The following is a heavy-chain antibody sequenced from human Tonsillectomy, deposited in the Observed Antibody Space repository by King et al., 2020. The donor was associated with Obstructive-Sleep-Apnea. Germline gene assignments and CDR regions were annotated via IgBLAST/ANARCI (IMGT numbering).Heavy chain of an antibody. J-gene: IGHJ4*02. CDR1: AFTFSSYT. CDR3: ARERSWRGNFDY. Sequence: VQLVESGGGLVQPGGSLRLSCAPSAFTFSSYTMNWVRQAPGRGLEWISYITSSSSAIYSADSVKGRFTISRDNTKNSLYLQMKSLRAEDTAVYYCARERSWRGNFDYWGQGTLVTVSS. V-gene: IGHV3-48*04. D-gene: IGHD5-12*01. CDR2: ITSSSSAI.